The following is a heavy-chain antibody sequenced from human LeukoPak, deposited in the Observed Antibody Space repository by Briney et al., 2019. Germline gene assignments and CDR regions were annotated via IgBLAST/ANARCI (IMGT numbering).Heavy chain of an antibody. CDR1: GGSFSGYY. Sequence: SETLSLTCAVYGGSFSGYYWSWIRQPPGKGLEWIGEINHNGNTDYSPSLKSRVTISVDKSKNQFSLKLTSVTAADTAVYYCARIGNYYFDYWGQGTLVTVSS. CDR3: ARIGNYYFDY. V-gene: IGHV4-34*01. J-gene: IGHJ4*02. D-gene: IGHD1-1*01. CDR2: INHNGNT.